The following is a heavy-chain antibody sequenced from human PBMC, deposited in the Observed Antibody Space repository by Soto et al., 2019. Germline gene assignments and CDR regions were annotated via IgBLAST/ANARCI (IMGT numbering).Heavy chain of an antibody. Sequence: PSETLSLTCTVSGGSISSGGYYWSWIRQHPGKGLEWIGYIYYSGSTYYNPSLKSRVTISVDTSKNQFSLKLSSVTAADTAVYYCARQQLDGGRFDPWGQGTLVTVSS. CDR1: GGSISSGGYY. CDR2: IYYSGST. D-gene: IGHD6-13*01. J-gene: IGHJ5*02. CDR3: ARQQLDGGRFDP. V-gene: IGHV4-31*03.